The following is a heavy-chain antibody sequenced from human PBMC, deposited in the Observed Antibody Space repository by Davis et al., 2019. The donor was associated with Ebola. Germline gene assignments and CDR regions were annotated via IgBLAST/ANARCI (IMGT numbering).Heavy chain of an antibody. D-gene: IGHD1-7*01. CDR2: ITNGGSTN. Sequence: GGSLRLSCAASGFTVSSNYMNWVRQAPGKGLEWLSYITNGGSTNSYADSVKGRFTVSRDNAKNSLFLQMNSLRDEDTAVYYCARGRWNYAMDYWGLGTLVIVSS. J-gene: IGHJ4*02. V-gene: IGHV3-48*02. CDR3: ARGRWNYAMDY. CDR1: GFTVSSNY.